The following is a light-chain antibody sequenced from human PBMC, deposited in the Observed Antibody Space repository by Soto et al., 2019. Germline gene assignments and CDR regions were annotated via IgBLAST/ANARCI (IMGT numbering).Light chain of an antibody. V-gene: IGKV3-20*01. CDR1: QSVSSSY. CDR2: GAS. CDR3: QQYGSSPYT. Sequence: EIVLTQSPGTLSLSPGARATLSCRASQSVSSSYLAWYQQKPGQAHRLLIYGASSRATGIPDRFSGSGSGTDFTLNISRLEPEDFAVYYCQQYGSSPYTFGQGTKLEIK. J-gene: IGKJ2*01.